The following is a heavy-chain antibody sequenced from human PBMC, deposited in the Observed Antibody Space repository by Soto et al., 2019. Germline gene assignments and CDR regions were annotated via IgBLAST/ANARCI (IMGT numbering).Heavy chain of an antibody. Sequence: EVQLLQSGGGLVQPGGSLRLSCAASGFTFSTYAMAWVRQAPGKGLEWVSTVSGGGDHTYYADSVKGRSTISRDASKNTLYRQMDSLRVEDTAVYYCAKSGFADLEYWGQGALVTVSS. CDR1: GFTFSTYA. V-gene: IGHV3-23*01. J-gene: IGHJ1*01. CDR2: VSGGGDHT. CDR3: AKSGFADLEY. D-gene: IGHD1-26*01.